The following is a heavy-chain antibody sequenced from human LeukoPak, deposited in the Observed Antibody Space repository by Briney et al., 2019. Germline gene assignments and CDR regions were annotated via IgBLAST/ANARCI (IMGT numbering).Heavy chain of an antibody. D-gene: IGHD3-10*01. V-gene: IGHV4-39*01. J-gene: IGHJ4*02. CDR1: GGSISSGGYY. CDR3: ARLKEGIDY. Sequence: SETLSLTCTVSGGSISSGGYYWSWIRQPPGKGLEWIGSIYYSGNTYYNPSLKSRVTISVDTSKNQFSLKLSSVTAADTAVYYCARLKEGIDYWGQGTLVTVSS. CDR2: IYYSGNT.